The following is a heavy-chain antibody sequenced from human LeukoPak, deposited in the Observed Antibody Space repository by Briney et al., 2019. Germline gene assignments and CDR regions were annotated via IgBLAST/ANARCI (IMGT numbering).Heavy chain of an antibody. CDR3: ARDRLVRGVIHYYYMDV. V-gene: IGHV3-53*01. D-gene: IGHD3-10*01. Sequence: GGSLRLSCAASGFTVSSNYMSWVRQAPGKGLEWVSVIYSGGSTYYADSVKGRLTISRDNSKNTLYLQMNRLRAEDTAVYYCARDRLVRGVIHYYYMDVWGKGTTVTVSS. J-gene: IGHJ6*03. CDR1: GFTVSSNY. CDR2: IYSGGST.